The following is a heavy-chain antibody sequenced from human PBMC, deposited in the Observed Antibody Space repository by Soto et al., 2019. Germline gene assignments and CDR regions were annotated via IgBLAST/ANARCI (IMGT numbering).Heavy chain of an antibody. CDR1: GGSISSGDYY. V-gene: IGHV4-30-4*01. CDR3: ARALIQLWPHYYYGMDV. D-gene: IGHD5-18*01. CDR2: IYYSGTT. J-gene: IGHJ6*02. Sequence: SETLSLTCTVSGGSISSGDYYWSWIRQPPGKGLEWIGYIYYSGTTYYNPSLKSRVTISVDASKNQFSLKLSSVTAADTAVYYCARALIQLWPHYYYGMDVWGQGTTVTVSS.